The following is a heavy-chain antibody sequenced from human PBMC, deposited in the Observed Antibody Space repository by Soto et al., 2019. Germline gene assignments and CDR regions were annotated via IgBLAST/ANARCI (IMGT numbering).Heavy chain of an antibody. D-gene: IGHD2-2*01. V-gene: IGHV4-31*03. Sequence: QVQLQESGPGLVKPSQTLSLTCTVSGGSISSGGYYWSWIRQHPGKGLEWIGYIYYSGSTYYNPYLKSRVTISVDTSKNQFSLKLSSVTAADTAVYYCARDRIVVVPAATAAYYYYYGMDVWGQGTTVTVSS. CDR1: GGSISSGGYY. J-gene: IGHJ6*02. CDR2: IYYSGST. CDR3: ARDRIVVVPAATAAYYYYYGMDV.